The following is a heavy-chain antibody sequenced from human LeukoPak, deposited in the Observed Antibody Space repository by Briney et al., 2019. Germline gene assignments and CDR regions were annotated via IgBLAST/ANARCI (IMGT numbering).Heavy chain of an antibody. Sequence: GGSLRLSCAASGFTFSSYWMHWVRQAPGKGLVWVSRINSDGSSTSYADPVKGRFTISRDNAKNTLYLQMNSLRAEDTAVYYCARDFCSGGSCYSVADYWGQGTLVTVSS. CDR3: ARDFCSGGSCYSVADY. J-gene: IGHJ4*02. V-gene: IGHV3-74*01. CDR2: INSDGSST. D-gene: IGHD2-15*01. CDR1: GFTFSSYW.